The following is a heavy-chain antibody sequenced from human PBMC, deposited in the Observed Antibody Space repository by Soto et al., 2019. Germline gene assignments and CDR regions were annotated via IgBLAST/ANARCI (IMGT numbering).Heavy chain of an antibody. V-gene: IGHV3-21*01. CDR3: AREDGLVGGTSAFDY. CDR2: INGRSNYK. D-gene: IGHD1-26*01. CDR1: GFTFSTYT. J-gene: IGHJ4*02. Sequence: GGSLRLSCASSGFTFSTYTMNWVRQAPGKGLEWVSSINGRSNYKYYTDSVKGRFTISRDNAKNSLYLQMNRLRAEDTAVYYCAREDGLVGGTSAFDYWGLGTLFTV.